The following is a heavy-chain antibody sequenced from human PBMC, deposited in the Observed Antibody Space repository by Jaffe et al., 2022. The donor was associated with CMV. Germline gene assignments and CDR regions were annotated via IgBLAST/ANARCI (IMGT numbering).Heavy chain of an antibody. CDR3: ANHIRRARPTPYYYDSSGYYDAFDI. CDR2: ISGSGGST. J-gene: IGHJ3*02. Sequence: EVQLLESGGGLVQPGGSLRLSCAASGFTFSSYAMSWVRQAPGKGLEWVSAISGSGGSTYYADSVKGRFTISRDNSKNTLYLQMNSLRAEDTAVYYCANHIRRARPTPYYYDSSGYYDAFDIWGQGTMVTVSS. D-gene: IGHD3-22*01. CDR1: GFTFSSYA. V-gene: IGHV3-23*01.